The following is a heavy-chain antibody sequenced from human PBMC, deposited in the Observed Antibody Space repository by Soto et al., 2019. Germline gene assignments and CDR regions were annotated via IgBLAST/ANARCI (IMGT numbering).Heavy chain of an antibody. CDR2: TYYRSRWYN. V-gene: IGHV6-1*01. CDR1: WDSVSRNSAA. Sequence: SQTVSRTCAICWDSVSRNSAAWNWIRMSPSRGLEWLARTYYRSRWYNDYAVSVRSRITVKPDTSKNQFSLQLTSVTPEDTAVYYCAGTTSHQWYYMDVWGKGTTVTVS. CDR3: AGTTSHQWYYMDV. J-gene: IGHJ6*03. D-gene: IGHD1-7*01.